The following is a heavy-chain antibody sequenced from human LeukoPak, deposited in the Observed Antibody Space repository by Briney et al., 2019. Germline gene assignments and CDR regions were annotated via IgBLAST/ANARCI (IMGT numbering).Heavy chain of an antibody. CDR1: GGSISSYY. CDR2: IYTSGSA. CDR3: AREGGSWSYYMDWFAP. D-gene: IGHD3-10*01. J-gene: IGHJ5*02. V-gene: IGHV4-4*07. Sequence: SETLSLTCTVSGGSISSYYWSWVRQPAGKGLEWIGRIYTSGSANYNPSLKSRVTMSVDTSKNQFSLKLSSVTAADTAVYYCAREGGSWSYYMDWFAPWGQETLVTVSS.